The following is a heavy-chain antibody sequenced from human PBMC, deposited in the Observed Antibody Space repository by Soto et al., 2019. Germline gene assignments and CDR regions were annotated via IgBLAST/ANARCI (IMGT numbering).Heavy chain of an antibody. V-gene: IGHV4-59*01. CDR1: GDSISSFY. D-gene: IGHD2-2*01. CDR2: IFSSGST. Sequence: QVQLQESGPGLVKPSETLSLTCTVSGDSISSFYWTWIRQPPGKGLEWVGYIFSSGSTNYNPSLKSRVTISVDPSETHFSLKLPSVTAADTAVYYCARVGYCSSTPCWPIGYFEYWGQGTLVTVSS. J-gene: IGHJ4*02. CDR3: ARVGYCSSTPCWPIGYFEY.